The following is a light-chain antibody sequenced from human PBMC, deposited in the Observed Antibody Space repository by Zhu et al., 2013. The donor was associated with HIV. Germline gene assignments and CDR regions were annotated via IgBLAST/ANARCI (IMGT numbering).Light chain of an antibody. CDR3: QQYGSSPLT. J-gene: IGKJ2*01. V-gene: IGKV3-20*01. CDR1: QSVSSN. Sequence: EIVMTQSPATLSVSPGQRVTLSCRASQSVSSNLAWYQQKPGQAPRLLITGASTRATGIPDRFSGSGSGTDFTLTIRRLEPEDFAVYYCQQYGSSPLTFGQGTKLEIK. CDR2: GAS.